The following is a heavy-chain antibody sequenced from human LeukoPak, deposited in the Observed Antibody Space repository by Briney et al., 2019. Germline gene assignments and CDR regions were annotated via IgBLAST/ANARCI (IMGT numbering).Heavy chain of an antibody. CDR1: GYTFTSYY. Sequence: ASVKVSCKASGYTFTSYYMHWVRQAPGQGLEWMGIINPSGGSTSYAQKFQGRVTMTRDTSTSTVYMELSSLRSEDTAVYYCARQLWSSTYYYGMDVWGQGTTVTVSS. J-gene: IGHJ6*02. V-gene: IGHV1-46*01. CDR3: ARQLWSSTYYYGMDV. D-gene: IGHD5-18*01. CDR2: INPSGGST.